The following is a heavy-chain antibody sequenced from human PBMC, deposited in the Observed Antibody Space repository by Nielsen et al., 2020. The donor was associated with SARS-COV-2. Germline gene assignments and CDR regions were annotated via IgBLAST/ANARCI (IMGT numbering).Heavy chain of an antibody. D-gene: IGHD3-3*01. CDR3: ARLGLLEPIDY. Sequence: GGSLRLSCKASGYRFTSSWIAWVRQMPGKGLESVGIIYPGDSDTRYTPSFQGHVTISADESISTAYLQWSSLKASDTAMYYCARLGLLEPIDYWGQGTLVTVSS. CDR2: IYPGDSDT. CDR1: GYRFTSSW. J-gene: IGHJ4*02. V-gene: IGHV5-51*01.